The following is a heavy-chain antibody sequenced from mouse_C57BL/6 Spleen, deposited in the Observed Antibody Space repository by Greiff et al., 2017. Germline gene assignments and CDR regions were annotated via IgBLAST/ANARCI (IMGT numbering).Heavy chain of an antibody. D-gene: IGHD1-3*01. CDR3: ARRSGSPGWYFDV. CDR2: IDPSDSYT. V-gene: IGHV1-59*01. Sequence: QVQLQQPGAELVRPGTSVKLSCKASGYTFTSYWMHWVKQRPGQGLEWIGVIDPSDSYTNYNQKFKGKATLTVDTSSSTAYMPLSSLTSGESAVYYCARRSGSPGWYFDVWGRGTTVTGSS. J-gene: IGHJ1*03. CDR1: GYTFTSYW.